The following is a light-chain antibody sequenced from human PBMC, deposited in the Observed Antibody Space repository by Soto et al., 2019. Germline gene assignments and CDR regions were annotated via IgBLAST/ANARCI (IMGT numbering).Light chain of an antibody. Sequence: DIQMTQSPSSLSASVGDRVTITCRASQSISSYLNWYQQKPGKAPKLLIYAASSLQGGVPSRFSGSGSGKDFPLTISSLQPEDFATYYCQQSYSTPQNTFGEGTKLELK. V-gene: IGKV1-39*01. CDR3: QQSYSTPQNT. CDR2: AAS. J-gene: IGKJ2*01. CDR1: QSISSY.